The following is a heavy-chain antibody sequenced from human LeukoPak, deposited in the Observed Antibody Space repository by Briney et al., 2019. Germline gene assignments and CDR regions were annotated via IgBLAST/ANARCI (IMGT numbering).Heavy chain of an antibody. CDR3: ARFGITVVRGGEYYFDY. D-gene: IGHD3-10*01. J-gene: IGHJ4*02. CDR1: GRSISNYY. CDR2: IYYSGAS. Sequence: SDTLSLTCTVSGRSISNYYWSWIRQPPGKGLECIGHIYYSGASKYNPSLKSRIIITVDTSKNQFFLMLSSVTAADAAVYYCARFGITVVRGGEYYFDYWGQGTLVTVSS. V-gene: IGHV4-59*08.